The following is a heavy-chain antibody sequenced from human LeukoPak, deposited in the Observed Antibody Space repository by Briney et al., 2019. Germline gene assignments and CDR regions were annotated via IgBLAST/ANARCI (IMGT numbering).Heavy chain of an antibody. V-gene: IGHV3-73*01. CDR1: GFTFSGSG. CDR3: ATNKFDFRDYYYYMDV. CDR2: IGNKANSYAT. Sequence: HPGGSLRLSCVASGFTFSGSGIQWVRQASGKGLEWGGRIGNKANSYATTYAASVKGRFTIFRDDSKNTAYLQMNSLKTEDTAVYFCATNKFDFRDYYYYMDVWGQGTTVTVSS. J-gene: IGHJ6*03. D-gene: IGHD3-3*01.